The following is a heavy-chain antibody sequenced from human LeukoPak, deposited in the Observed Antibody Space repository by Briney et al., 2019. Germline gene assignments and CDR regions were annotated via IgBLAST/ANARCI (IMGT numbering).Heavy chain of an antibody. CDR1: GYTFTGYY. CDR2: ISAYNGNT. D-gene: IGHD6-13*01. J-gene: IGHJ4*02. V-gene: IGHV1-18*04. CDR3: ARDRRAAAGRVPFDY. Sequence: ASVKVSCKASGYTFTGYYIHWVRQAPGQGLEWMGWISAYNGNTNYAQKLQGRVTMTTDTSTSTAYMELGSLRSDDTAVYYCARDRRAAAGRVPFDYWGQGTLVTVSS.